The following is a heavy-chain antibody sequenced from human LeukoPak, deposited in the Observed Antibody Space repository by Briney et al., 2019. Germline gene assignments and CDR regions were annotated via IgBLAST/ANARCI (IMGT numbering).Heavy chain of an antibody. Sequence: SVKVSCKASGGTFSSYAISWVRQAPGQGLEWMGGITPIFGTANYAQKFQGRVTITTDESTSTAYMELSSLRSEDTAVYYCARTDTYYYYMDVWGKGTTVTVSS. CDR3: ARTDTYYYYMDV. V-gene: IGHV1-69*05. J-gene: IGHJ6*03. CDR1: GGTFSSYA. CDR2: ITPIFGTA.